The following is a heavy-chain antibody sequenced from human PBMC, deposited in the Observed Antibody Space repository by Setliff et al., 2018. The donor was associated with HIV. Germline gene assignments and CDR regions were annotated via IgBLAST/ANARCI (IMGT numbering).Heavy chain of an antibody. CDR2: MNPVRGAT. V-gene: IGHV1-8*02. D-gene: IGHD3-3*01. CDR3: ARAPGYYDSWSGFRNYYMDV. Sequence: ASVKVSCKASGYFFTTHNINWVRQATGQGLEWMGWMNPVRGATGIAQRFQGGVTMTRDNSISTAYMQLSGLTSEDTAVYYCARAPGYYDSWSGFRNYYMDVWGQGTGVTVSS. CDR1: GYFFTTHN. J-gene: IGHJ6*03.